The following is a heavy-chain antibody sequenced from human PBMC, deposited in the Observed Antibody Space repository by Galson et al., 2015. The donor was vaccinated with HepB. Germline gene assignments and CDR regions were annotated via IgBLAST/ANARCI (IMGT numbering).Heavy chain of an antibody. CDR3: ARGIDSLYCSGGNCYPWFDP. CDR2: ISRSGSYI. CDR1: GFTFSTHS. D-gene: IGHD2-15*01. J-gene: IGHJ5*02. V-gene: IGHV3-21*01. Sequence: SLRLSCAASGFTFSTHSMNWVRQAPGKGLEWVSSISRSGSYIHYADSLKGRFTISRDNAKNSLFLHMNSLRAEDTAVYYCARGIDSLYCSGGNCYPWFDPWGQGTLVTVSS.